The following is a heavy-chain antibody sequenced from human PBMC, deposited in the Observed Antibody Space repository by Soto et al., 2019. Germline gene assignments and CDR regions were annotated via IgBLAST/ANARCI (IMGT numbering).Heavy chain of an antibody. J-gene: IGHJ6*02. V-gene: IGHV5-51*01. D-gene: IGHD2-2*01. CDR2: IYPGDSDT. CDR3: ASHDGIVVEPNGLDV. CDR1: GESFTSYW. Sequence: GESRKIACKGGGESFTSYWIGWVRQMPGKGLEWMGIIYPGDSDTRYSPSFQGQVTISADKSISTTYLQWSSLKASDTAMYYCASHDGIVVEPNGLDVWAQGTTLTVSS.